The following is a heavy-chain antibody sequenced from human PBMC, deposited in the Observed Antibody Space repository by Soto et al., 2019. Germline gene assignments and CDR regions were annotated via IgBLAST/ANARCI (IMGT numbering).Heavy chain of an antibody. Sequence: QVQLVQSGAEVKKPGASVKVSCKTSGYPFTSYDINWVRQATGQGLEWMGSMNPNSGNTDYAQKCRARVTMTRPTSITTAYMELGSLRSDDTAVYYCARRPGSSWYLNWFDPWGQGTLVIVSS. D-gene: IGHD6-13*01. CDR2: MNPNSGNT. V-gene: IGHV1-8*01. CDR3: ARRPGSSWYLNWFDP. CDR1: GYPFTSYD. J-gene: IGHJ5*02.